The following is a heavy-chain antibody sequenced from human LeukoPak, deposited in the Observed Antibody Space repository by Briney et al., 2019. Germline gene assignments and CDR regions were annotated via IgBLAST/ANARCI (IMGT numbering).Heavy chain of an antibody. Sequence: GGSLRLSCVGSGFNFSNYYMSWIRQAPGKGLEWISYISPNAVNRYYVDSVKGRFTISRDNAKNSLFLQMNSLRGEDTAVYYCAGSGSPDDHGGQGTLVTVSS. CDR2: ISPNAVNR. D-gene: IGHD3-10*01. J-gene: IGHJ4*02. V-gene: IGHV3-11*01. CDR3: AGSGSPDDH. CDR1: GFNFSNYY.